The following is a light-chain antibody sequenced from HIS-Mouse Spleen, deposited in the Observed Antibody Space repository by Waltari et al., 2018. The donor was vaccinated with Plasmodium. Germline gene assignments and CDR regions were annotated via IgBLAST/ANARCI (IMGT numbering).Light chain of an antibody. J-gene: IGKJ3*01. CDR1: QSVSSN. CDR2: GAS. CDR3: QQYNNWSFT. Sequence: EIVMTQSPATLSVSPGERATLTCRASQSVSSNLAWYQQNPGQAPRLLIYGASTRATGIAATISCSGSVTEFTLTISSLQSEDFAVYYCQQYNNWSFTFGPGTKVDIK. V-gene: IGKV3-15*01.